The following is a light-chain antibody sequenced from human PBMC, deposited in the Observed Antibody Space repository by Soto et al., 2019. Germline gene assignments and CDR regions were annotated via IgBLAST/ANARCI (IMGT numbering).Light chain of an antibody. V-gene: IGKV1-12*01. CDR1: QAIGVW. J-gene: IGKJ3*01. Sequence: DIQMTQSPSSVSASVGDRVTITCRASQAIGVWLAWYQQKPGKAPDLLIYAASHLQSGVPSRFSGSGSGTDFTLNISSLQPEDFATYFCQQANSFPFTFGPGTKVDIK. CDR3: QQANSFPFT. CDR2: AAS.